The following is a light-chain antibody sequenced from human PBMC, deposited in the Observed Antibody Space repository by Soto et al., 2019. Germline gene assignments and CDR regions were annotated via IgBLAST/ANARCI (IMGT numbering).Light chain of an antibody. Sequence: DIVMTQSPLSLPATPGEPASISCRSSQSLLHSNGYNYLDWYLQKPGQSPQLLIYLGSNRASGVPDRFSGSGSGTDFTLKISRVEAEDVGVYYCMHALQTPRITFGQGTRLEIK. V-gene: IGKV2-28*01. CDR2: LGS. CDR3: MHALQTPRIT. CDR1: QSLLHSNGYNY. J-gene: IGKJ5*01.